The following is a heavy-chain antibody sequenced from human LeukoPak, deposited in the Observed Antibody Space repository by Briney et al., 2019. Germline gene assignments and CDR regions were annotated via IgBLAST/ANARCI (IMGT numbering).Heavy chain of an antibody. J-gene: IGHJ4*02. Sequence: SETLSLTCSVSGGSIRNYYWTWIRQPPGKGLEWIGHVSNSGSTKYNPSLKSRVTISIATSKKHFSLKLSSVTAADTAVYYCASRAYYDSSGLDYWGQGSLVTVSS. D-gene: IGHD3-22*01. CDR1: GGSIRNYY. CDR2: VSNSGST. CDR3: ASRAYYDSSGLDY. V-gene: IGHV4-59*08.